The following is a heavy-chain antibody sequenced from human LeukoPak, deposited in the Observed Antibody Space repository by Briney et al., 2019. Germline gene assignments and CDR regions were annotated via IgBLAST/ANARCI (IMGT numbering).Heavy chain of an antibody. CDR1: GGSISSGGYY. V-gene: IGHV4-31*03. Sequence: SETLSLTCTVSGGSISSGGYYWSWIRQHPGKGLEWIGYIYYSGSTYYNPSLKSRVTISVDTSKNQFSLKLSSVTAADTAVYYCARGWNSDAFDIWGQGTMVTVSS. CDR2: IYYSGST. CDR3: ARGWNSDAFDI. J-gene: IGHJ3*02. D-gene: IGHD1-1*01.